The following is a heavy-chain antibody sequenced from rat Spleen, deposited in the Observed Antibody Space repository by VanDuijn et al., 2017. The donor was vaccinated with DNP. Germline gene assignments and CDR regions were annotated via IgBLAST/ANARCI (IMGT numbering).Heavy chain of an antibody. CDR1: GFIFSNFD. V-gene: IGHV5-27*01. Sequence: EVQLVESGGGLVQPGKSLKLSCVASGFIFSNFDMAWVRQAPTKGLEWVATITASSGTTYYRDSVKGRFAISTDNAKNTLYLQMDSLRSEDTATYYCTTDNYSAPFDYWGQGVMVTVSS. D-gene: IGHD1-8*01. CDR3: TTDNYSAPFDY. CDR2: ITASSGTT. J-gene: IGHJ2*01.